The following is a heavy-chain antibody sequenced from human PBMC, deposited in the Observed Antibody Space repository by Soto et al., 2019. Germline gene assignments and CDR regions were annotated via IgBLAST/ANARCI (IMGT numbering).Heavy chain of an antibody. CDR3: ARGLDLATTVNAFDI. J-gene: IGHJ3*02. CDR1: GYTLTELS. Sequence: ASVKVSCKVSGYTLTELSMHWVRQATGQGLEWMGWMNPNSGNTGYAQKFQGRVTMTRNTSISTAYMELSSLRSEDTAVYYCARGLDLATTVNAFDIWGQGTMVTVSS. CDR2: MNPNSGNT. V-gene: IGHV1-8*01. D-gene: IGHD4-17*01.